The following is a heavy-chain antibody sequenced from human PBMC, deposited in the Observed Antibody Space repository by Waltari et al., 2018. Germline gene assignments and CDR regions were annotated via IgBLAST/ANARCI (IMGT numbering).Heavy chain of an antibody. CDR1: GFSLSTSGVA. J-gene: IGHJ5*02. D-gene: IGHD3-22*01. CDR2: IYRTHTQ. V-gene: IGHV2-5*01. Sequence: TLTQSGPTPVKPTQPRTLTFTFTGFSLSTSGVAVGWTPQPPGKALHWLALIYRTHTQRYSQSQKIRLTITKDTSKTQITLTMTNMDPVATATYYYAHRRPKYYYESSVSSWGQGTLVTVSS. CDR3: AHRRPKYYYESSVSS.